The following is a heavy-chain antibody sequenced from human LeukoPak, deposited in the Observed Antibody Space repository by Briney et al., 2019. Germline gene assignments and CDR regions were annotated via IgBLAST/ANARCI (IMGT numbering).Heavy chain of an antibody. CDR1: GFTFSNYW. Sequence: PGGSLRLSCAASGFTFSNYWMTWVRQAPGKGLEWVANVRQDGGETSYVDSVKGRFTISRDNAKNSLYLQMNSPTVEDTAVYYCARGDYSGGWYWLDPWGQGTLVTVSS. D-gene: IGHD6-13*01. J-gene: IGHJ5*02. V-gene: IGHV3-7*05. CDR2: VRQDGGET. CDR3: ARGDYSGGWYWLDP.